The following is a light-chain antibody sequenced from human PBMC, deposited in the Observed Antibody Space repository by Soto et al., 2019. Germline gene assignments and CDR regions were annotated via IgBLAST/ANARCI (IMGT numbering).Light chain of an antibody. CDR2: GAS. CDR3: QQYNNWPLT. J-gene: IGKJ4*01. V-gene: IGKV3-15*01. Sequence: EIVMTQSPATLSVSPGERATLSCRASQSVSLNLAWYQQKPGQAPGLLIYGASTRATAIPARFSGSGSGTEFTLTISSLQSEDFAVYHCQQYNNWPLTFGGGTKVEIK. CDR1: QSVSLN.